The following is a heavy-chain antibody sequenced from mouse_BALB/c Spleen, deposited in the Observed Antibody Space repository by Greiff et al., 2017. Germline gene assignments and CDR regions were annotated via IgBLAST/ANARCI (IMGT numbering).Heavy chain of an antibody. Sequence: EVKLMESGPELVKPGASVKISCKASGYTFTDYNMHWVKQSHGKSLEWIGYIYPYNGGTGYNQKFKSKATLTVDNSSSTAYMELRSLTSEDSAVYYCARNGNYVPYAMDYWGQGTSVTVSS. D-gene: IGHD2-1*01. J-gene: IGHJ4*01. V-gene: IGHV1S29*02. CDR3: ARNGNYVPYAMDY. CDR2: IYPYNGGT. CDR1: GYTFTDYN.